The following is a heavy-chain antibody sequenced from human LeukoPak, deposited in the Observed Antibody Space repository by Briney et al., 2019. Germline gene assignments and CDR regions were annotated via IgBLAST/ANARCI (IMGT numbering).Heavy chain of an antibody. CDR2: ISSSSSYI. Sequence: GGSLRLSCAVSGFTFSSYSMNWVRQAPGKGLEWVSSISSSSSYIYYADSVKGRFTISRDNAKNSLYLQMNSLRAEDTAVYYCARDQLTAAGFDYWGQGTLVTVSS. V-gene: IGHV3-21*01. CDR1: GFTFSSYS. J-gene: IGHJ4*02. CDR3: ARDQLTAAGFDY. D-gene: IGHD6-13*01.